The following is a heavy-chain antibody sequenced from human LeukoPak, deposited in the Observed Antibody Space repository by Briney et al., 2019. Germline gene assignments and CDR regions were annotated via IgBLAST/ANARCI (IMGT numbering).Heavy chain of an antibody. D-gene: IGHD3-22*01. J-gene: IGHJ4*02. CDR3: AAGMYYYDSSGYGLDY. CDR2: ISAYSGNT. V-gene: IGHV1-18*01. CDR1: GYTFTSYG. Sequence: ASVKVSCKASGYTFTSYGISWVRQAPGQGLEWMGWISAYSGNTNYAQKLQGRVTLTTDTSTSTAYMELRSLRYDGTAVYYCAAGMYYYDSSGYGLDYWGQGTLVTVSS.